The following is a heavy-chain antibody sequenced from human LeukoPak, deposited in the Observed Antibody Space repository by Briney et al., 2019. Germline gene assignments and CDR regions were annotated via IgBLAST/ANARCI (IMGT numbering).Heavy chain of an antibody. D-gene: IGHD2-15*01. CDR3: ARGYCSGGSCYSYYYYNYMDV. CDR2: IYASGRT. CDR1: GGSISSGNYY. Sequence: PSQTLSLTCTVSGGSISSGNYYWTWIRQPAGKGLEWIGRIYASGRTNYNPSLKSRVTISVDTSKNQFSLKLSSVTAADTAVYYCARGYCSGGSCYSYYYYNYMDVWGKGTTVTVSS. V-gene: IGHV4-61*02. J-gene: IGHJ6*03.